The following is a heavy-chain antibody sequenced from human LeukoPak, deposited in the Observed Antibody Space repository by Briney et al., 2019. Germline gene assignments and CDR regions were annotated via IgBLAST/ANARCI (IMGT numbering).Heavy chain of an antibody. V-gene: IGHV3-15*01. J-gene: IGHJ4*02. Sequence: GGSLRLSCVASGSTFSNAWMSWVRQAPERGLEWVGRIKSKASAETTDYAAPVKGRFTISRDDSKNTLYLQMNSLTTEDTGVYHCLCSTNCNGYWGQGTLVTVSS. D-gene: IGHD2-2*01. CDR1: GSTFSNAW. CDR2: IKSKASAETT. CDR3: LCSTNCNGY.